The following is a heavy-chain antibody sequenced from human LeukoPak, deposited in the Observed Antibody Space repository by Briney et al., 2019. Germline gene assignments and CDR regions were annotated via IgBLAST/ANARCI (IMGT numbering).Heavy chain of an antibody. CDR3: ANPRYDSSGYYYVD. D-gene: IGHD3-22*01. Sequence: GGSLRLSCAASGFIFSGYPMHWVRQAPGKGLEWVAVISNDGSNTYYVDSVKGRFTISRDNSKNTLSLQMNSLRAEDTAVYYCANPRYDSSGYYYVDWGQGTLVTVSS. CDR2: ISNDGSNT. V-gene: IGHV3-30-3*01. CDR1: GFIFSGYP. J-gene: IGHJ4*02.